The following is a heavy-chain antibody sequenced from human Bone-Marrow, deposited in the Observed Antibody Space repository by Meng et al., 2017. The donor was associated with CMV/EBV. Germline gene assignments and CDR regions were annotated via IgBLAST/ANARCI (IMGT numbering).Heavy chain of an antibody. Sequence: GGSLRLSCAASGFTFSDYYMSWIRQAPGKWLEWVSYISSSGSTIYYADSVKGRFTISRDNAKNSLYLQMNSLRAEDTAVYYCARDLSVVVPAAKAYYYYGMDVWGQGTTVTVSS. J-gene: IGHJ6*02. CDR2: ISSSGSTI. D-gene: IGHD2-2*01. CDR3: ARDLSVVVPAAKAYYYYGMDV. CDR1: GFTFSDYY. V-gene: IGHV3-11*01.